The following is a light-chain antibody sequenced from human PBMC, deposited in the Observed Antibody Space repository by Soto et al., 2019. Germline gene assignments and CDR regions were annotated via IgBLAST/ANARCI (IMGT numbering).Light chain of an antibody. V-gene: IGLV1-44*01. CDR1: SSNIGSNT. CDR2: SNN. CDR3: AAWDDSLNGVV. Sequence: QSALTQPPSPSGTPGQRVTISCSGSSSNIGSNTVNWYQQLPGTAPKLLIYSNNQRPSGVPDRFSGSKSGTSASLAISGLQSEDEADYYCAAWDDSLNGVVFGGGTKVTVL. J-gene: IGLJ2*01.